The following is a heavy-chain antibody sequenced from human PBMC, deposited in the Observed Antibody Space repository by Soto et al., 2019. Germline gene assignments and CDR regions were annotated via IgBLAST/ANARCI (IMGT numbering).Heavy chain of an antibody. CDR3: ARHVSRSSSWYRPNWFDP. V-gene: IGHV4-39*01. CDR1: GGSISSSSYY. Sequence: QLQLQESGPGLVKPSETLSLTCTVSGGSISSSSYYWGWIRQPPGKGLEWIGSIYYSGSTYYNPSPKSRVTISVDTSKNQFSLKLSSVTAADTAVYYCARHVSRSSSWYRPNWFDPWGQGTLVTVSS. D-gene: IGHD6-13*01. CDR2: IYYSGST. J-gene: IGHJ5*02.